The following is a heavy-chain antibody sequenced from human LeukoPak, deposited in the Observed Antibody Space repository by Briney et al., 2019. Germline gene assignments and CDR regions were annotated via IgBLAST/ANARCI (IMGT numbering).Heavy chain of an antibody. CDR1: GYTFTDYY. Sequence: ASVKISCKVSGYTFTDYYMHWVQQVPGKGLEWMGLVDPEDGETIYAEKFQGRVTITADTSTDTAYMELSSLRSEDTAVYYCATSGDSSGYTFDYWGQGTLVTVSS. CDR3: ATSGDSSGYTFDY. D-gene: IGHD3-22*01. J-gene: IGHJ4*02. CDR2: VDPEDGET. V-gene: IGHV1-69-2*01.